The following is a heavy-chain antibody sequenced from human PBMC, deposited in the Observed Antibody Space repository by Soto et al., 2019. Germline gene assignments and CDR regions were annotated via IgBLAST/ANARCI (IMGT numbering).Heavy chain of an antibody. CDR1: GFTFSSYA. Sequence: EVQLLESGGGLVQPGGSLRLSCAASGFTFSSYAMSWVRQAPGKGLEWVSAISGSGGSTYYADSVKGRFTISRDNSKNTLYLQTNSLRAEDTAVYYCAKSRIPYYYYYGMDVWGQGTTVTVSS. J-gene: IGHJ6*02. CDR3: AKSRIPYYYYYGMDV. CDR2: ISGSGGST. V-gene: IGHV3-23*01.